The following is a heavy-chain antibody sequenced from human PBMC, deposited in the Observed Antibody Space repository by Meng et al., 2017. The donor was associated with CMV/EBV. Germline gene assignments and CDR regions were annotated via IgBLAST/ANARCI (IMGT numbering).Heavy chain of an antibody. CDR1: GLTVSNNY. V-gene: IGHV3-53*01. Sequence: SGGGLIRHGGGLRVSVAAYGLTVSNNYMSWFRQAPGKGLEWVSLIYSEGTTDYADSVKGRFTISRDNSKNTLYLQMNSLRAEDTAVYYCARDGNYHGVWGQGTLVTVSS. CDR2: IYSEGTT. J-gene: IGHJ4*02. D-gene: IGHD1-7*01. CDR3: ARDGNYHGV.